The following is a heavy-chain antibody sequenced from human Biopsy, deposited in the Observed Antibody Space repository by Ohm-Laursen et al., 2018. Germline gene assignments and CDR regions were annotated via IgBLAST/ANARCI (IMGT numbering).Heavy chain of an antibody. D-gene: IGHD2/OR15-2a*01. Sequence: PSDTLSLTCSVSGGSVGDYFLSWIRLVPGKRPEWIGYTYYRGTSENNPSLRSRVTTSVDISRNQFFLNMKPVTGADTAVYYCAAFPFSGGPAFDIWGQGTTVIVSS. CDR3: AAFPFSGGPAFDI. CDR1: GGSVGDYF. CDR2: TYYRGTS. V-gene: IGHV4-59*02. J-gene: IGHJ3*02.